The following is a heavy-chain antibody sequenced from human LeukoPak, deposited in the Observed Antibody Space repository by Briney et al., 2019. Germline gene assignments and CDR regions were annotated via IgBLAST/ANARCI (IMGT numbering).Heavy chain of an antibody. CDR1: GFTFSRYS. CDR3: AGDPIIYGDYGDAFDI. V-gene: IGHV3-21*01. D-gene: IGHD4-17*01. Sequence: GGSLRLSCAASGFTFSRYSMNWVRQAPGRGLEWVSSISSSSSYIYYADSLKGRFTISRDNAKNSLYLQMNSLRAEDTAVYFCAGDPIIYGDYGDAFDIWGQGTMVTVSS. J-gene: IGHJ3*02. CDR2: ISSSSSYI.